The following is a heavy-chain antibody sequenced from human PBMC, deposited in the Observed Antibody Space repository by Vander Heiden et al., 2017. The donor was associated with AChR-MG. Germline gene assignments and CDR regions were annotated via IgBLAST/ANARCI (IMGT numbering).Heavy chain of an antibody. J-gene: IGHJ4*02. D-gene: IGHD2-15*01. CDR2: FSGSGRST. V-gene: IGHV3-23*01. CDR3: AKGAPRSGGSCY. CDR1: GFPFSSYA. Sequence: EVQLLESGRGLVQPGGSLRLSCAASGFPFSSYAMSWVRQAPGKGLEWVSAFSGSGRSTYYVDSVKGRFTISRDNPKKTLYLKMKSMRAEDTAVYYSAKGAPRSGGSCYWGQGSLVTVSS.